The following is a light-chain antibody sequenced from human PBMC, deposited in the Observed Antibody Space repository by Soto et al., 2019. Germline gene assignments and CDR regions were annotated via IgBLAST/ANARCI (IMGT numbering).Light chain of an antibody. CDR1: SSDVGGYSY. CDR2: DVR. Sequence: QSALTQPASVSGSPGQSITISCTGTSSDVGGYSYVSWYQQHPGKAPKLMIYDVRNRPSGVSNRFSGSKSGNTASLTISGLQAEDEADYYCSSYTSSSTLRVFGTGTKLTVL. J-gene: IGLJ1*01. CDR3: SSYTSSSTLRV. V-gene: IGLV2-14*01.